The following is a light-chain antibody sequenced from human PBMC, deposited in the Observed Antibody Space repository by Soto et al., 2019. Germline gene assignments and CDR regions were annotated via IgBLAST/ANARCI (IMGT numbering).Light chain of an antibody. Sequence: DIQMTQSPSSLSASVGDRVTITCQASQDSSSYLNWYQQKPGKAPKLLIYDASNLETGVPSRFSGSGSGTDFTFTISSLQPEDIATYYCQQYDNLPLTFGGGTKLEIK. CDR3: QQYDNLPLT. CDR1: QDSSSY. J-gene: IGKJ4*01. CDR2: DAS. V-gene: IGKV1-33*01.